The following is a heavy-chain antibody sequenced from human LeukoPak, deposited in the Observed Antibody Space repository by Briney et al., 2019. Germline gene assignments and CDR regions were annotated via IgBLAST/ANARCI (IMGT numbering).Heavy chain of an antibody. CDR1: GFTFSSYS. V-gene: IGHV3-21*01. Sequence: GESLRLSCAASGFTFSSYSMNWVRQAPGKGLEWVSSISSSSSYIYYADSVKGRFTISRDNAKNSLYLQMNSLRAEDTAVYYCARDGEGQGDYWGQGTLVTVSS. CDR2: ISSSSSYI. J-gene: IGHJ4*02. D-gene: IGHD3-10*01. CDR3: ARDGEGQGDY.